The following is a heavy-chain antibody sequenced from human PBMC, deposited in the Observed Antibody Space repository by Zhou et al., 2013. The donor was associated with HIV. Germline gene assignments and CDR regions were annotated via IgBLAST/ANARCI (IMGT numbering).Heavy chain of an antibody. CDR2: IIPILGIA. J-gene: IGHJ3*02. CDR3: ARRGRSKDAFDI. CDR1: GGTFSSYA. V-gene: IGHV1-69*04. Sequence: QVQLVQSGAEVKKPGSSVKVSCKASGGTFSSYAISWVRQAPGQGLEWMGRIIPILGIANYAQKFQGRVTITADKSTSTAYMELSSLRSEDTAVYYCARRGRSKDAFDIWGQGTMVTVSS. D-gene: IGHD3-16*01.